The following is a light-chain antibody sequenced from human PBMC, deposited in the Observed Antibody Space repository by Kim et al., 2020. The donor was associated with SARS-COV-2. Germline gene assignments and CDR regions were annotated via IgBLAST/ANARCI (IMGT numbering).Light chain of an antibody. V-gene: IGKV1-39*01. CDR1: QSISTY. Sequence: ASVGDRVTITCRASQSISTYLNWYQQKPGKAPNLLIYAASSLQSGVPSRFSGSGSGTDFTLTISSLQPEDFATYYCQQSYTTPWTFGLGTKVDIK. CDR3: QQSYTTPWT. J-gene: IGKJ1*01. CDR2: AAS.